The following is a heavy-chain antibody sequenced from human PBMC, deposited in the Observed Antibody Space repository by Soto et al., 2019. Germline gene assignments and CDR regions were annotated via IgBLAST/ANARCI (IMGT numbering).Heavy chain of an antibody. V-gene: IGHV1-69*01. D-gene: IGHD5-12*01. Sequence: QVQLVQSGAEVKKPGSSVKVSCKASGGTFSSYAISWVRQAPGQGLEWMGGIIPIFGTANYAQKFQGRVTITADESTSTAYMELSSLRSEDTAVYYCARGVDIVVTILDYYYYGMDVWGQGTTVTVSS. CDR2: IIPIFGTA. CDR1: GGTFSSYA. J-gene: IGHJ6*02. CDR3: ARGVDIVVTILDYYYYGMDV.